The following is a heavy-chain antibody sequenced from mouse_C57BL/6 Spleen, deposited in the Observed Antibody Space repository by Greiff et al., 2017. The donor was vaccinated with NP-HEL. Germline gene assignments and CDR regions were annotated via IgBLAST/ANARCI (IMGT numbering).Heavy chain of an antibody. CDR2: IWGDGST. Sequence: QVQLKESGPGLVAPSPSLSIPCTVSGFSLTSYGVSWVRQPPGKGLEWLGVIWGDGSTNYHSALISRLSISKDNSKSQVFLKLNSLQTDDTGTYYCAKHYYGSSYWFAYWGQGTLVTVSA. J-gene: IGHJ3*01. CDR1: GFSLTSYG. D-gene: IGHD1-1*01. V-gene: IGHV2-3*01. CDR3: AKHYYGSSYWFAY.